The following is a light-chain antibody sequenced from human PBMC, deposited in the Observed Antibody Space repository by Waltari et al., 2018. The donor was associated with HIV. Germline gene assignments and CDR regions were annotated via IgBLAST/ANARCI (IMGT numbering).Light chain of an antibody. Sequence: DIQMTQPPSSLSPSVGDRVTISCRASQGISNYLAWYQQKPGKPPKLLIYAASTLQLGVASRFNGSGTGTDFTLTISSMRPEDFATYYCQKYSNAPFSFGPGTTVDIK. CDR2: AAS. CDR1: QGISNY. J-gene: IGKJ3*01. CDR3: QKYSNAPFS. V-gene: IGKV1-27*01.